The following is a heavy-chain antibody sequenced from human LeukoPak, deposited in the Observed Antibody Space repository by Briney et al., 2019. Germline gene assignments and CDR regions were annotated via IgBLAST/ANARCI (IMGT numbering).Heavy chain of an antibody. D-gene: IGHD4-17*01. CDR2: ISSSSSYI. V-gene: IGHV3-21*01. Sequence: GGSLRLSCAASGFTFSSYSMNWVRQAPGEGLEWVSSISSSSSYIYYADSVKGRFTISRDNAKNSLYLQMNSLRAEDTAVYYCARGIYGDPSDYWGQGTLVTVSS. CDR3: ARGIYGDPSDY. J-gene: IGHJ4*02. CDR1: GFTFSSYS.